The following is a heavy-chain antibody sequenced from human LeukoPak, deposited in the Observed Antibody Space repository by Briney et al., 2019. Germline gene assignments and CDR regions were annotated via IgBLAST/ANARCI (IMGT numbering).Heavy chain of an antibody. CDR3: ARRGCSSTSCYSTYDY. J-gene: IGHJ4*02. V-gene: IGHV4-34*01. CDR1: GGSFSGYY. CDR2: INHSGST. D-gene: IGHD2-2*01. Sequence: PSETLSLTCAVYGGSFSGYYWSWIRQPPGKGLEWIGEINHSGSTNYNPSLKSRVTISVDTSKNQFSLKLSSVTAADTAVYYCARRGCSSTSCYSTYDYWGQGTLVTVSS.